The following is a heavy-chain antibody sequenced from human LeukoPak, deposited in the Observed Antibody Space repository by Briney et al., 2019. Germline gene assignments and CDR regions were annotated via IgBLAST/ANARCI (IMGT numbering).Heavy chain of an antibody. CDR3: AKAPLGRCTGVICYYFDY. Sequence: GSLLLSGAASGFTFNNYAMSWVRQAAGKGLEWVSAISGSDAGTYYADSVKGRFTISRDNSKNTLYLQMNSLRAEDAAVYYCAKAPLGRCTGVICYYFDYWGQGTLVTVSS. J-gene: IGHJ4*02. V-gene: IGHV3-23*01. D-gene: IGHD2-15*01. CDR1: GFTFNNYA. CDR2: ISGSDAGT.